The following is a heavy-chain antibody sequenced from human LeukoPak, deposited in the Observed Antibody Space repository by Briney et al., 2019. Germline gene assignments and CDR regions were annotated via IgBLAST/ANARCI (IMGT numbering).Heavy chain of an antibody. J-gene: IGHJ4*02. CDR1: GGSFSFYY. CDR2: INLSGST. Sequence: SETLSLTCAVYGGSFSFYYWSWIRQPPEKGLEWIGEINLSGSTNYNPSLKSRVTISIDTSKNQFSLKLSPVTAADTAVYYRARGGFYCGDDCYVDYWGQGTLVTVSS. CDR3: ARGGFYCGDDCYVDY. D-gene: IGHD2-21*02. V-gene: IGHV4-34*01.